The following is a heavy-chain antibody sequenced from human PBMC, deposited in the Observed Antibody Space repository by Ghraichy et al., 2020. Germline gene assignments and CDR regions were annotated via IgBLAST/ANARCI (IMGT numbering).Heavy chain of an antibody. D-gene: IGHD2-8*02. CDR3: ARDHAGAYYYYAMDV. CDR2: IFYSGTT. V-gene: IGHV4-31*03. CDR1: GVSISSDDYY. Sequence: SQTLSLTCTVSGVSISSDDYYWTWIRPHPGKGLEWIGYIFYSGTTYYNPSLKSRLNMLVDTSKNQFSLKLSSVTAADTAVYYCARDHAGAYYYYAMDVWGQGTTVTVSS. J-gene: IGHJ6*02.